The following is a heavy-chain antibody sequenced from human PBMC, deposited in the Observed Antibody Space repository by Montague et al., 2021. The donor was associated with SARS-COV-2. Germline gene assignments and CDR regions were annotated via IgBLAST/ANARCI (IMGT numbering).Heavy chain of an antibody. D-gene: IGHD3-10*01. CDR1: GGSISKYY. V-gene: IGHV4-59*01. CDR3: ARVQRRYYYGLGVSAHFDY. Sequence: SETLSLTCTVSGGSISKYYWSWIRQPPGKGLEWIGYIYYSGSSNYNPSLKSRVTISVDTSKSQVSLKLSSVTAADTAVYYCARVQRRYYYGLGVSAHFDYWAQGPL. CDR2: IYYSGSS. J-gene: IGHJ4*02.